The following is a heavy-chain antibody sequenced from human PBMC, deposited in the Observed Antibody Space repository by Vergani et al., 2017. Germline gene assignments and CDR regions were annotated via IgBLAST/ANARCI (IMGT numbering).Heavy chain of an antibody. CDR2: IWFDGSQK. CDR1: HFSFSDYG. CDR3: AKGGWNYWFDS. D-gene: IGHD1-1*01. V-gene: IGHV3-33*06. J-gene: IGHJ5*01. Sequence: QVELVESGGGVVQPGRSLRLSCEAPHFSFSDYGMHWVRQAPGKGLEWVAIIWFDGSQKYYADSVKGRFTISRDNSRNTLYLQMNSLRAEDTAIYYCAKGGWNYWFDSWGQGTLVIVS.